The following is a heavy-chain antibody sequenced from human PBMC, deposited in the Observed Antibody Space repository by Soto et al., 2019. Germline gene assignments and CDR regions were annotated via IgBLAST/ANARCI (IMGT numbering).Heavy chain of an antibody. CDR2: IWYDGSNK. J-gene: IGHJ4*02. CDR3: AKDGPSSCGGDCLADY. D-gene: IGHD2-21*01. Sequence: GGALRLSCAASGFTFSRYGMHWVRQAPGKGLEWVAVIWYDGSNKYYADSVKGRFTISRDNSKNTLYLQMNSLRAEDTAVYYCAKDGPSSCGGDCLADYWGQGTLVTVSS. V-gene: IGHV3-30*02. CDR1: GFTFSRYG.